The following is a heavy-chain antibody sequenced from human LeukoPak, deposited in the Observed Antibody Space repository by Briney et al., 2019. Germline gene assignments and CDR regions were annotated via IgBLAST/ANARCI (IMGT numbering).Heavy chain of an antibody. Sequence: GGSLRLSCAASGFTFSKSAMTWVRQAPGKGLEWVAVISYDGSNKYYADSVKGRFTISRDNSKNTLYLQMNSLRAEDTAVYYCAKDTARRRYFDWLFLGMDVWGQGTTVTVSS. CDR1: GFTFSKSA. J-gene: IGHJ6*02. CDR2: ISYDGSNK. V-gene: IGHV3-30*18. D-gene: IGHD3-9*01. CDR3: AKDTARRRYFDWLFLGMDV.